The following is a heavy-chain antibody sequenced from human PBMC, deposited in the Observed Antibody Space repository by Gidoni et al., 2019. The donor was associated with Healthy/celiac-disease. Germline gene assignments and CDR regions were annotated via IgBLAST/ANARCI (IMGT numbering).Heavy chain of an antibody. Sequence: QVQLQQWGAGLSKPSETLSLTCAVYGGSFSGYYWSWIRQPPGKGLEWIGEINHSGSTNYNPSLKSRVTISVDTSKNQFSLKLSSVTAADTAVYYCARGPLDDYGDLFDYWGQGTLVTVSS. V-gene: IGHV4-34*01. CDR1: GGSFSGYY. CDR3: ARGPLDDYGDLFDY. CDR2: INHSGST. J-gene: IGHJ4*02. D-gene: IGHD4-17*01.